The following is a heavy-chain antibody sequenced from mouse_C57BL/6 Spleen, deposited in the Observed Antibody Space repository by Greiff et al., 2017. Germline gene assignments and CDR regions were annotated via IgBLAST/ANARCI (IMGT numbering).Heavy chain of an antibody. CDR3: ASGGYGLRIAY. Sequence: EVQGVESGPELVKPGASVKISCKASGYTFTDYYMNWVKQSHGKSLEWIGDINPNNGGTSYNQKFKGKATLTVDKSSSTAYMELRSLTSEDSAVYYCASGGYGLRIAYWGQGTLVTVSA. CDR2: INPNNGGT. D-gene: IGHD1-1*02. CDR1: GYTFTDYY. J-gene: IGHJ3*01. V-gene: IGHV1-26*01.